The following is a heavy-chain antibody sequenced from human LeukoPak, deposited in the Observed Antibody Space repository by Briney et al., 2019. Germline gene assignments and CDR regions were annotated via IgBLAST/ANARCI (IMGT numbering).Heavy chain of an antibody. V-gene: IGHV3-48*01. D-gene: IGHD1-26*01. J-gene: IGHJ4*02. CDR1: AFIFSDYS. CDR2: ISGRSSTI. CDR3: ARDRLTSGSYFFDY. Sequence: GGSLRLSCAASAFIFSDYSMNWVRQAPGKGLEWISYISGRSSTIYYADSVRGRFTISRDNAKNSMYLQMNSLRAEGTAVYYCARDRLTSGSYFFDYWGQGTLVTVSS.